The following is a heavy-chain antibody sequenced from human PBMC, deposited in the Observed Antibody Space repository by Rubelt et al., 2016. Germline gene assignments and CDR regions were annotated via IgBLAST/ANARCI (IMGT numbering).Heavy chain of an antibody. CDR3: ARGGLSELLWFGESRIDY. D-gene: IGHD3-10*01. Sequence: QVQLVQSGAEVKKPGASVKVSCKASGYTFTSYAMHWVRQAPGQRLEWMGWITAGNGNPKYSQKYRGRVTITRDASASTACMELSSLRSEDTAVYYCARGGLSELLWFGESRIDYWGQGTLVTVSS. CDR2: ITAGNGNP. V-gene: IGHV1-3*01. CDR1: GYTFTSYA. J-gene: IGHJ4*02.